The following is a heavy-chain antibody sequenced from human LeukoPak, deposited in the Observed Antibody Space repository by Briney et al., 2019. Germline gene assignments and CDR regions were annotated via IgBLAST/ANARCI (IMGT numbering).Heavy chain of an antibody. Sequence: SETLSLTCTVSGGSISSYYWSWIRQPPGKGLEWIAYVHYSGSTNYNPSLKSRVTISLDTSKNQFSLKLSSVTAADTAVYYCASFTAASGSPRPVWGQGTLVTVSS. CDR2: VHYSGST. J-gene: IGHJ4*02. D-gene: IGHD1-26*01. V-gene: IGHV4-59*12. CDR3: ASFTAASGSPRPV. CDR1: GGSISSYY.